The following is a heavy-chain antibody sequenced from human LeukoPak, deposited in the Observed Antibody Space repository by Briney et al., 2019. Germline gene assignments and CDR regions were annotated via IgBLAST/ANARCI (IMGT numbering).Heavy chain of an antibody. D-gene: IGHD3-22*01. CDR1: GFTFNNYA. CDR2: ISDNGGDT. Sequence: GGSLRLSCVGSGFTFNNYAMSWVRQVPGKGLEWVSTISDNGGDTHYADSVKGRLTISRDNSKSTLYLQLNSLRTNDTAVYYCAKPRYSSGTYGFDVWGQGTTVTVSS. CDR3: AKPRYSSGTYGFDV. J-gene: IGHJ6*02. V-gene: IGHV3-23*01.